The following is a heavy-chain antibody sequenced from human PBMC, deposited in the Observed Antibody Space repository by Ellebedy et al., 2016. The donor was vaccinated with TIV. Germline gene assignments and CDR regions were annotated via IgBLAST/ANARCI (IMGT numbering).Heavy chain of an antibody. CDR1: GDSVSSNTAG. CDR3: VRGKVTTSGRKRLGDYLDS. CDR2: AYYRSKWYN. V-gene: IGHV6-1*01. J-gene: IGHJ4*02. D-gene: IGHD4-17*01. Sequence: SQTLSLTXXISGDSVSSNTAGWNWIRQSPSRGLEWLGRAYYRSKWYNDYAISVKSRITINPDTSKNQFSLQLKSVTPEDTAVYYCVRGKVTTSGRKRLGDYLDSWGQGTLVTVSS.